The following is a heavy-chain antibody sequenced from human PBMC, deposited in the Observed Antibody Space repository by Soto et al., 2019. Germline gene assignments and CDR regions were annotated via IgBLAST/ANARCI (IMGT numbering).Heavy chain of an antibody. V-gene: IGHV3-23*01. J-gene: IGHJ4*02. D-gene: IGHD6-13*01. Sequence: EVQLLESGGGLVQPGGSLRLSCAASGFTFSSYAMSWVRQAPGKGLEWVSAISGSGGSTYYADSVKGRFTISRDNSKNKLYLQMNSLRAEDTAVYYCAKGQLGWIAAAGTVDYWGQGALVTVSS. CDR2: ISGSGGST. CDR3: AKGQLGWIAAAGTVDY. CDR1: GFTFSSYA.